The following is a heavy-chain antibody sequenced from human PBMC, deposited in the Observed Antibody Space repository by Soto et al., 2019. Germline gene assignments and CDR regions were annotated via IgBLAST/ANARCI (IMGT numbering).Heavy chain of an antibody. J-gene: IGHJ4*02. CDR1: GYTFTGYY. D-gene: IGHD6-19*01. CDR2: INPNSGGT. CDR3: AAAAIPVAGRHPDF. V-gene: IGHV1-2*02. Sequence: ASVKVSCKASGYTFTGYYMHWVRQAPGQGLEWMGWINPNSGGTNYAQNFQGRVTMTRDSSISTAYMELSSLRSDDTAVYFCAAAAIPVAGRHPDFWGQGTLVTVSS.